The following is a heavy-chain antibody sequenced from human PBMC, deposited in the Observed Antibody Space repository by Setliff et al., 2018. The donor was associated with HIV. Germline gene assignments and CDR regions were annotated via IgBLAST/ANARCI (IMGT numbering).Heavy chain of an antibody. CDR3: ASLSGYSGDAFDV. D-gene: IGHD3-22*01. CDR1: GYSFSTYW. Sequence: PGESLKISCQGSGYSFSTYWIGWVRQMPGKGLEWMGIMYPGTSTTKYSPSFQGQVTISADKSLSTTYLQWSSLKASDTAMYYCASLSGYSGDAFDVWGQGTMVTVSS. CDR2: MYPGTSTT. V-gene: IGHV5-51*01. J-gene: IGHJ3*01.